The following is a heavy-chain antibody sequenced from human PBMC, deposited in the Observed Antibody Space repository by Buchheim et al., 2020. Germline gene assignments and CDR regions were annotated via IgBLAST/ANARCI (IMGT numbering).Heavy chain of an antibody. Sequence: EVQLVESGGGLVQPGGSLRLSCAVSGFTFSSYWMSWVRQAPGKGLEWVANIKQDGSEKYYVDSVKGRFTISSDNANNLLYLQMNSLRAEDTAVYYCARENRIQLWSRPDYWGQGTL. J-gene: IGHJ4*02. D-gene: IGHD5-18*01. V-gene: IGHV3-7*01. CDR3: ARENRIQLWSRPDY. CDR2: IKQDGSEK. CDR1: GFTFSSYW.